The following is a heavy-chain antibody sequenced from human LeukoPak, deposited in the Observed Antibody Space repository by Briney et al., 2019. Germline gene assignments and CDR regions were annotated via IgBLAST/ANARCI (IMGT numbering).Heavy chain of an antibody. J-gene: IGHJ4*02. CDR1: GFTFSSYG. V-gene: IGHV3-21*01. D-gene: IGHD6-13*01. Sequence: GGSLRLSCAASGFTFSSYGMSWVRQAPGKGLEWVSSISSSSSYIYYADSVKGRFTISRDNAKNSLYLQMNSLRAEDTAVYYCARGPSSWYRASKFDYWGQGTLVTVSS. CDR3: ARGPSSWYRASKFDY. CDR2: ISSSSSYI.